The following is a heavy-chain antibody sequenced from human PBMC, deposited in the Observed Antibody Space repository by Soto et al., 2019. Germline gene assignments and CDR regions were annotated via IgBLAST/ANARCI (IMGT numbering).Heavy chain of an antibody. CDR1: FGSISSYY. J-gene: IGHJ4*02. Sequence: SETLSVACIVSFGSISSYYWSWIRQPPGKGLEWIGYIYYSGSTNYNPSLKSRVTISVDTSKNQFSLKLSSVTAADTAVYYCARAVLPATAPFDYWGQGTLVTVS. D-gene: IGHD2-2*01. CDR2: IYYSGST. V-gene: IGHV4-59*01. CDR3: ARAVLPATAPFDY.